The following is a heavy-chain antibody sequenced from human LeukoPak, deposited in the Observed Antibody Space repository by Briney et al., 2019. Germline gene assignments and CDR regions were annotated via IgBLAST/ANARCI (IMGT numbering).Heavy chain of an antibody. J-gene: IGHJ6*02. Sequence: ASVKVSCKASGYIFTTYYMHWVRQAPGQGLEWMGVINPSGGSTSYAQKFQGRVTMTRDTSTSTVYMELSSLRSEDTAVYYCARDRVLDDFWSGSSHGMDVWGQGTTVTVPS. CDR2: INPSGGST. V-gene: IGHV1-46*01. CDR3: ARDRVLDDFWSGSSHGMDV. CDR1: GYIFTTYY. D-gene: IGHD3-3*01.